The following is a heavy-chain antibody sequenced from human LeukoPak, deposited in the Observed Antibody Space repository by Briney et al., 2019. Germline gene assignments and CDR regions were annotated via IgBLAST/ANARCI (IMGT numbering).Heavy chain of an antibody. D-gene: IGHD6-6*01. Sequence: ASVKVSCKASGGTFSSYAISWVRQAPGQGLEWMGWISAYNGNTNYAQKLQGRVTMTTDTSTSTAYMELRSLRSDDTAVYYCARGPSIAAADAFDIWGQGTMVTVSS. V-gene: IGHV1-18*01. CDR3: ARGPSIAAADAFDI. CDR1: GGTFSSYA. CDR2: ISAYNGNT. J-gene: IGHJ3*02.